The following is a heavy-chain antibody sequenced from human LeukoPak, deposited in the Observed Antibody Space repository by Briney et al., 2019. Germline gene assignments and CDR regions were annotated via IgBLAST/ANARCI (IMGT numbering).Heavy chain of an antibody. V-gene: IGHV4-59*08. CDR2: IYYTGNT. J-gene: IGHJ4*02. Sequence: PSETLSLTCTVSGGSISGFFWSWFRQPPGKGLEWIGYIYYTGNTNYNPSLKSRVSISVDTSKNQFSLKLSSVTAADTAVYYCARHQFTALAVWGQGTLVTVSS. CDR3: ARHQFTALAV. CDR1: GGSISGFF.